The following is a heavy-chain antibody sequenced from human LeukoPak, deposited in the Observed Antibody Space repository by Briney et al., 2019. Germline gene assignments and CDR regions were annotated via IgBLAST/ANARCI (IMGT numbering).Heavy chain of an antibody. CDR2: MHNSGSS. Sequence: SETLSLTCTVSGASTSHFYWNWIRQPPGKGLEWVGYMHNSGSSKHSPSLKSRVTISIETSKNQFFFQLTSVTAADTAIYYCARSAEWLRNAFDIWGQGTMVSVSS. D-gene: IGHD5-12*01. CDR3: ARSAEWLRNAFDI. V-gene: IGHV4-59*01. J-gene: IGHJ3*02. CDR1: GASTSHFY.